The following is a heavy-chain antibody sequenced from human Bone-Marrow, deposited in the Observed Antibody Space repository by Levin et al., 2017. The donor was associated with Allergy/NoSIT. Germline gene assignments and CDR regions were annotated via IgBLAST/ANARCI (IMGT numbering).Heavy chain of an antibody. CDR2: IWLDGSNK. CDR3: ARPYSGSYQYPFDY. CDR1: GFIFSSYG. D-gene: IGHD1-26*01. J-gene: IGHJ4*02. V-gene: IGHV3-33*01. Sequence: GGSLRLSCAASGFIFSSYGIHWVRQAPGKGLEWVALIWLDGSNKFYADSVKGRFTISRDNSKNTVYLQMNTLRAGDTAVYYGARPYSGSYQYPFDYWGQGTLVTVSS.